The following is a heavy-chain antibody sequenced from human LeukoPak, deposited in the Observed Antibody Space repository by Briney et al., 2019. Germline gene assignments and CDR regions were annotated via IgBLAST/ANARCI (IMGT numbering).Heavy chain of an antibody. CDR1: GGTFSNYA. Sequence: ASVNVSCKASGGTFSNYAISWVRQAPGQGRDWMGWAIPIYGTANYAHKFQGRGTITTDESTRKAYMVLSSLRAEDTAVYYWARVTYGETGGCDPWGQGTLVTVSS. CDR3: ARVTYGETGGCDP. CDR2: AIPIYGTA. V-gene: IGHV1-69*05. D-gene: IGHD4-17*01. J-gene: IGHJ5*02.